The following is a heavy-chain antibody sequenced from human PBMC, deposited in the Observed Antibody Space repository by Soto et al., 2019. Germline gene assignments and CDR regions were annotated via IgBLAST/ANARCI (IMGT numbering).Heavy chain of an antibody. CDR1: GYSFSNFC. J-gene: IGHJ6*02. CDR3: ARQVLQAPHYGMDV. V-gene: IGHV5-51*01. CDR2: VYPGDSDT. Sequence: PGESLKISCKPSGYSFSNFCIGWVLQMPGKGLEWMGVVYPGDSDTVYSPSFQGQVTISADKSISTAYLQWSSLKASDTAMYYCARQVLQAPHYGMDVWGQGTTVTVSS.